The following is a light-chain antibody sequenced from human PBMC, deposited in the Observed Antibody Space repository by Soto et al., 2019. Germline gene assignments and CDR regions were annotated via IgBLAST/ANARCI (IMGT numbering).Light chain of an antibody. V-gene: IGKV4-1*01. CDR2: WAS. CDR3: QQYYSTPPYT. J-gene: IGKJ2*01. CDR1: QSILYSSNNKNY. Sequence: DIVMTQSPDSLAVSLGERATINCKSSQSILYSSNNKNYLAWYQQKPGQSPKLLINWASTRESGVPDRISGSGSGTDFTLTISSLQAEDVAVYYCQQYYSTPPYTFGQGTKLEIK.